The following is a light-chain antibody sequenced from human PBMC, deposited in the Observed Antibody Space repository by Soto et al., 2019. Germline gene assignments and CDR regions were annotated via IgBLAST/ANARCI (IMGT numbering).Light chain of an antibody. J-gene: IGKJ1*01. CDR3: QQYDNSLWT. Sequence: EIVLTQSPGTLPLSPGERATLSCRASQSVSSNFAWYQQRPAQAPRLLIYDVSTRATGVPTRFSGSGSGTEFTLTISSLQSEDFAVYYCQQYDNSLWTFGQGTKVDIK. V-gene: IGKV3D-15*01. CDR1: QSVSSN. CDR2: DVS.